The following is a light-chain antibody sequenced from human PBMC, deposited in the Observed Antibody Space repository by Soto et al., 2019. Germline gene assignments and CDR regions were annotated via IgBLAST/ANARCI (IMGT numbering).Light chain of an antibody. J-gene: IGLJ2*01. Sequence: QSVLTQPASVSGSPGQSITISCTGTSSDVGAYNYVSWYQQHPGKAPKLMIYDVNIRPSGVSNRFSGSKSGNTASLTISGLQAEDDAEYYCTSWTTSTTMKFGGGTKLTVL. CDR3: TSWTTSTTMK. CDR2: DVN. V-gene: IGLV2-14*01. CDR1: SSDVGAYNY.